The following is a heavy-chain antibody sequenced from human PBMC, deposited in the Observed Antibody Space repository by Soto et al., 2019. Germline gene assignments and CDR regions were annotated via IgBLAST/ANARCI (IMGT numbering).Heavy chain of an antibody. CDR2: IIPIFGTA. Sequence: GASVKVSCKAPGGTFSSYAISWVRQAPGQGLEWMGGIIPIFGTANYAQKFQGRVTITADESTSTAYMELSSLRSEDTAVYYCARHDGYNVRYYYGMDVWGQGTTVTVSS. V-gene: IGHV1-69*13. CDR3: ARHDGYNVRYYYGMDV. J-gene: IGHJ6*02. CDR1: GGTFSSYA. D-gene: IGHD5-12*01.